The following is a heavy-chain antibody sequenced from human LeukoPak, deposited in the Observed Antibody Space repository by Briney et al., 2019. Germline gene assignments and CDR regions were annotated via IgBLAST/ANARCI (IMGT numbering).Heavy chain of an antibody. D-gene: IGHD2-21*02. V-gene: IGHV4-34*01. Sequence: SETLSLTCAVYGGSFSGYYWSWIRQPPGKGLEWIGEINHSGSTNYNPSLKSRVTISVDTSKNQFSLKLSSVTAADTAVYYCARGSSDGYFDYWGQGTLVTVSS. J-gene: IGHJ4*02. CDR2: INHSGST. CDR1: GGSFSGYY. CDR3: ARGSSDGYFDY.